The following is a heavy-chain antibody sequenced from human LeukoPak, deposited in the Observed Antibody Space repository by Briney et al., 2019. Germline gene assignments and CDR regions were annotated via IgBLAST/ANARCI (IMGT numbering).Heavy chain of an antibody. CDR2: IDTSGNT. J-gene: IGHJ4*02. CDR3: ATYNWNDATGFDY. CDR1: GGSISTYY. D-gene: IGHD1-1*01. V-gene: IGHV4-4*07. Sequence: KPSETLSPTCTVSGGSISTYYWSWIRQPAGKGLEWIGRIDTSGNTNYNPSLKSRVTMSADTSKNQFSLKLSSVTAADTAVYYCATYNWNDATGFDYWGQGTLVAVSS.